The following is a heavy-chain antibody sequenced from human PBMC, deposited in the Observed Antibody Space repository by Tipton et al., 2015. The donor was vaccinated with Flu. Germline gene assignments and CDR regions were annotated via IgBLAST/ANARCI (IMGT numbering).Heavy chain of an antibody. CDR3: ARRDYSNYVSEPKNWFDS. D-gene: IGHD4-11*01. CDR2: TFHSGNS. Sequence: TLSLTCTVSGDSIASYYWGWIRQPPGKGLEWIGNTFHSGNSYHNPSLKSRVTISVDTSKNQFSLKLSSVTAADTAVYYCARRDYSNYVSEPKNWFDSWGQGALVTVSS. V-gene: IGHV4-59*08. J-gene: IGHJ5*01. CDR1: GDSIASYY.